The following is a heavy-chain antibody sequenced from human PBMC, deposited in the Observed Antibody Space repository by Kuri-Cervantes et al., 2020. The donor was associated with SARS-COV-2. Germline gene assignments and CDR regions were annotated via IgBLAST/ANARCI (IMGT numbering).Heavy chain of an antibody. V-gene: IGHV3-7*03. CDR3: ARGSSRWHRQAASGHS. CDR1: GFTFSSYW. Sequence: GGSLRLSCAASGFTFSSYWMSWVRQAPGKGLEWVANINQDGSEKYYVDSVKGRFTISRDNAKNSLYLQVNSLRAEDTALYYCARGSSRWHRQAASGHSWGQGTLVTVSS. J-gene: IGHJ4*02. CDR2: INQDGSEK. D-gene: IGHD6-13*01.